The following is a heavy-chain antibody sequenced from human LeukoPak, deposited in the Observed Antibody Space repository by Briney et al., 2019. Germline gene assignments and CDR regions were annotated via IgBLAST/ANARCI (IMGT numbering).Heavy chain of an antibody. CDR1: GFTFSSYG. J-gene: IGHJ3*02. CDR3: ARGRDAFDI. CDR2: IKQDGSEK. Sequence: PGGSLRLSCAASGFTFSSYGMHWVRQAPGKGLEWVANIKQDGSEKYYVDSVKGRFTISRDNAKNSLYLQMNSLRAEDTAVYYCARGRDAFDIWGQGTMVTVSS. V-gene: IGHV3-7*01.